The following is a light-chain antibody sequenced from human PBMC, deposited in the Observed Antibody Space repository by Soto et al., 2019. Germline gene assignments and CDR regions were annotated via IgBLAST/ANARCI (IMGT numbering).Light chain of an antibody. CDR3: QQYNNWPPFT. J-gene: IGKJ3*01. CDR1: QSVSSN. V-gene: IGKV3-15*01. Sequence: EIVMTQSPATLSVSPGERATLSCRASQSVSSNLAWYQQKPGQAPRLLIYSASTRATGIPARFSGSGSGTEFTLTISSLQSEHFAVYYCQQYNNWPPFTFGPGTKVDIK. CDR2: SAS.